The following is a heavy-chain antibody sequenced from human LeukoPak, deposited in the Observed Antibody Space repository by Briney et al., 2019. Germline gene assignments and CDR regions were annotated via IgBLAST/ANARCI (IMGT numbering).Heavy chain of an antibody. CDR3: ARASGVLPSFEWANWFDT. J-gene: IGHJ5*02. CDR2: IHYSGIT. D-gene: IGHD3-9*01. CDR1: GGSIRSSDYY. Sequence: SETLSLXCTVSGGSIRSSDYYWAWSRQPPGRGPEWIGTIHYSGITFYKPPLKSRLTVSADTSRNQFYMKLSSVTAADTAVYYCARASGVLPSFEWANWFDTWGQGSLVTVSS. V-gene: IGHV4-39*01.